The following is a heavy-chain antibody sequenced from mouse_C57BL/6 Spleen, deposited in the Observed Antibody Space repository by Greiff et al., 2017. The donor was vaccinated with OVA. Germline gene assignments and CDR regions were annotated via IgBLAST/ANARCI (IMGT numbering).Heavy chain of an antibody. CDR3: ARGGYYEDYGSSKS. V-gene: IGHV1-64*01. CDR2: IHPNSGST. J-gene: IGHJ2*01. CDR1: GYTFTSYW. Sequence: QVQLQQPGAELVKPGASVKLSCKASGYTFTSYWMHWVKQRPGQGLEWIGMIHPNSGSTNYNEKFKSKATLTVDKSSSTAYMQLSSLTSEDSAVYYCARGGYYEDYGSSKSWGQGTTLTVSS. D-gene: IGHD1-1*01.